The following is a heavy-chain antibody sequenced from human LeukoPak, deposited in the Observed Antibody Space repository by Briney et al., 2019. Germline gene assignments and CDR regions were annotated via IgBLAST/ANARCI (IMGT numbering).Heavy chain of an antibody. CDR3: ASLSCGADCYIPSDGFDI. CDR2: VHCSGNT. Sequence: SETLSLTCAVSGDSITSNKYYWGWIRQPPGKGLEWIGTVHCSGNTYYNPSLKSRVTISVDTSKNQFSLKLSSVTAADTAVYYCASLSCGADCYIPSDGFDIWGQGTMVSVSS. D-gene: IGHD2-21*02. CDR1: GDSITSNKYY. V-gene: IGHV4-39*01. J-gene: IGHJ3*02.